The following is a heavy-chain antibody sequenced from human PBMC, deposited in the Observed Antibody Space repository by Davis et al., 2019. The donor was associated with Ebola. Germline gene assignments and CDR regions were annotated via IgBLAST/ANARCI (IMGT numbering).Heavy chain of an antibody. CDR2: IYPGDSDT. D-gene: IGHD6-19*01. V-gene: IGHV5-51*01. CDR3: ARAQWLEGFDY. J-gene: IGHJ4*02. Sequence: PGGSLRLSCKGSGYSFTSYWIGWVRQMPGKGLEWIGIIYPGDSDTRYSPSFQGQVTISADKSISTAYLQWSSLKASDTAMYYCARAQWLEGFDYWGQGTLVTVSS. CDR1: GYSFTSYW.